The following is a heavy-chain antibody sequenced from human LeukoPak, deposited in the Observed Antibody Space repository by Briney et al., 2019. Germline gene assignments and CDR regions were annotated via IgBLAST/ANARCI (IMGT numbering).Heavy chain of an antibody. CDR2: IWHDGSDK. V-gene: IGHV3-33*08. D-gene: IGHD3-3*01. J-gene: IGHJ4*02. Sequence: PGGSLRLSSAASGFIFSSYGMHWVRQAPGKGLEWVAIIWHDGSDKYYADSVKGRFTISRDNSKNTLYLQMNSLRAEDTAVYFCTRQSENFSLDYWGQGTLVTVSS. CDR3: TRQSENFSLDY. CDR1: GFIFSSYG.